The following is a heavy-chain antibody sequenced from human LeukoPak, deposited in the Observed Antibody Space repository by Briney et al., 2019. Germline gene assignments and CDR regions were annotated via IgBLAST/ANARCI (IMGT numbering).Heavy chain of an antibody. V-gene: IGHV1-24*01. D-gene: IGHD3-10*01. J-gene: IGHJ4*02. CDR1: GYTLSDLS. CDR3: ATVVGY. CDR2: FAPEDGET. Sequence: ASVTVSCKVSGYTLSDLSMHWVRQAPGKGLEWMGGFAPEDGETIYAQKFQGRVTMTEDTSTDTAYMELSRLRSEDTAVYFCATVVGYWGQGTLVTVSS.